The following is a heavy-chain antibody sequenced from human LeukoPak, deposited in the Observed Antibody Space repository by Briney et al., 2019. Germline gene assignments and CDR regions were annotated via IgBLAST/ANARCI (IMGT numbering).Heavy chain of an antibody. Sequence: GGSLRLSCAASGFTFSSYSMNWVRQAPGKGLEWVSYISSSSSTIYYADSVKGRFTISRDNSKNTLYLQMNSLRAEDTAVYYCARGSFIYYEGYRYYFDYWGQGTLVTVSS. J-gene: IGHJ4*02. D-gene: IGHD3-22*01. V-gene: IGHV3-48*01. CDR3: ARGSFIYYEGYRYYFDY. CDR1: GFTFSSYS. CDR2: ISSSSSTI.